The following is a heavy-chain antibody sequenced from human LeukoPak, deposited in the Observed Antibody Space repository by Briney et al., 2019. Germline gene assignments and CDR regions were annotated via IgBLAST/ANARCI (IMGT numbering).Heavy chain of an antibody. CDR2: ISGSGGST. D-gene: IGHD5-12*01. Sequence: GGSLRLSCAASGFTLSSYAMSWVRQAPGKGLEWVSAISGSGGSTYYADSVKGRFTISRDNSKNTLYLQMNSLRAEDTAVYYCAKWRIVATTGYYFDYWGQGTLVTVSS. V-gene: IGHV3-23*01. J-gene: IGHJ4*02. CDR1: GFTLSSYA. CDR3: AKWRIVATTGYYFDY.